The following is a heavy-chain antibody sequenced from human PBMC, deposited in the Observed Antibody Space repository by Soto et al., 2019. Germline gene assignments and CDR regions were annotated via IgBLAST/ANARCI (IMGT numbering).Heavy chain of an antibody. J-gene: IGHJ6*03. V-gene: IGHV4-59*01. Sequence: QVQLQESGPGLVKPSETLSLTCTVSGASISDNYWTWIRQTPGRGLEWIGYIYRGITNNNPSLKRRLTISEDTSMSQFSLRLRSVTAADTAVYYCARMRSSSTWFYNYMDVWGKGTTVTVSS. CDR1: GASISDNY. D-gene: IGHD6-13*01. CDR2: IYRGIT. CDR3: ARMRSSSTWFYNYMDV.